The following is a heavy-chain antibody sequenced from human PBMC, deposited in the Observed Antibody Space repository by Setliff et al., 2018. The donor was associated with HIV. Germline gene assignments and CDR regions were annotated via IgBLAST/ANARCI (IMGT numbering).Heavy chain of an antibody. CDR1: GGSIRSYY. CDR3: ARQMTIPGVAVTPVDY. CDR2: VFYNGDT. J-gene: IGHJ4*02. Sequence: SETLSLTCTVSGGSIRSYYWSWIRQSPGKGLERIGYVFYNGDTAYNPSLKSRLTISVDTSKSQFSLKLTSVTAADTAVYYCARQMTIPGVAVTPVDYWGQGALVTVSS. V-gene: IGHV4-59*08. D-gene: IGHD3-3*01.